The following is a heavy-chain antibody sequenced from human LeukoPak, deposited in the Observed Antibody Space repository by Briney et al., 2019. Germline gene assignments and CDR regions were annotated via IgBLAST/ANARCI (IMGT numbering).Heavy chain of an antibody. CDR2: IKQDGSEK. CDR3: ARWEYVTLAAFDY. J-gene: IGHJ4*02. D-gene: IGHD1-26*01. V-gene: IGHV3-7*03. CDR1: GFTFSSYW. Sequence: QPGGSLRLSCAASGFTFSSYWMSWVRQAPGKGLEWVANIKQDGSEKYYVDSVKGRFTISRDNAKNSLYLQMNSLRAEDTAEYYCARWEYVTLAAFDYWGQGALVTVSS.